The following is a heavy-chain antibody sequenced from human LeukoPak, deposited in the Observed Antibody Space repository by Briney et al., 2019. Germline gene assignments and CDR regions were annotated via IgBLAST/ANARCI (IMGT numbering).Heavy chain of an antibody. CDR2: IGSAGDT. V-gene: IGHV3-13*01. CDR1: GFTFSNYD. Sequence: LPGGSLRLSCAASGFTFSNYDMHWVRQATGKGLEWVSAIGSAGDTYYPGSVKGRFTISRENAKNSLYLQMNSLTAGDTAVYYCVRGLLAASEVSWGQGTLVTVSS. J-gene: IGHJ4*02. CDR3: VRGLLAASEVS. D-gene: IGHD2-15*01.